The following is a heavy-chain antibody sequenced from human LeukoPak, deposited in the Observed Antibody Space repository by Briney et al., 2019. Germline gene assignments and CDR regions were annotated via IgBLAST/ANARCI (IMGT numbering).Heavy chain of an antibody. CDR2: IYYSGST. CDR3: ARSPNNWNALFDY. Sequence: SDTLSLTCTVSGGSISSTIYYWGWLRQPPGTGLEWVGIIYYSGSTYYNPSLKSRDTISVDTSKSQFSLKLSSVTAADTAVCYCARSPNNWNALFDYWGQGTLVTVSS. D-gene: IGHD1-1*01. V-gene: IGHV4-39*01. J-gene: IGHJ4*02. CDR1: GGSISSTIYY.